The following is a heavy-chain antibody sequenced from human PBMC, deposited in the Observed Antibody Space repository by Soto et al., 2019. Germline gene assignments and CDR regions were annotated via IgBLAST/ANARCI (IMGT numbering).Heavy chain of an antibody. Sequence: GGSLRLSCSASGFILSSYAMHWVRQAPGKGLEYVSAISSNGGTTYYADSVKGRITISRDNSKNILYLQMSSLRAEDTAVYYCVKTPNDFWSGYYSSWFDPWGQGTLVTVSS. CDR2: ISSNGGTT. V-gene: IGHV3-64D*08. D-gene: IGHD3-3*01. CDR1: GFILSSYA. CDR3: VKTPNDFWSGYYSSWFDP. J-gene: IGHJ5*02.